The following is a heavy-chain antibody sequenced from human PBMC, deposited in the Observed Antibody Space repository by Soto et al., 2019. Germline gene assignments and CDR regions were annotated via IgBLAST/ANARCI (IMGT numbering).Heavy chain of an antibody. CDR3: ASVRSDHYYFDY. CDR1: GGTFSSYT. J-gene: IGHJ4*02. D-gene: IGHD3-3*01. Sequence: QVQLVQSGAEVKKPGSSVKVSCKASGGTFSSYTISWVRQAPGQGLEWMGRIIPILGIANYAQKFQGRVTITADKSTSTAYMELSSLRSEDTAVYYCASVRSDHYYFDYWGQGTLVTVSS. V-gene: IGHV1-69*02. CDR2: IIPILGIA.